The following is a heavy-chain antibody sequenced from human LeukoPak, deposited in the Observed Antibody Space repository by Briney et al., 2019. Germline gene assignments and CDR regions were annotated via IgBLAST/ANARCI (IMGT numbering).Heavy chain of an antibody. V-gene: IGHV3-64*01. CDR3: AREHFDV. Sequence: PGGSLRLSCAASGFNFGTHTVHWVRQAPGEGLQYVSGIGPDGAFTYYANSVKGRFTSSRDNSKNTLYLHMGSLRPEDMAVYYCAREHFDVWGQGTLVTVSS. CDR1: GFNFGTHT. J-gene: IGHJ3*01. CDR2: IGPDGAFT.